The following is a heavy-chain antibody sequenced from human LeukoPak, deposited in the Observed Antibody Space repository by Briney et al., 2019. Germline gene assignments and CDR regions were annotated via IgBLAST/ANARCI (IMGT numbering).Heavy chain of an antibody. Sequence: PSETLSLTCTVSGGSISSGDYYWSWIRQPPGKGLEWIGYIYYSGSTYYNPSLKSRVTISVDTSKNQFSLKLSSVTAADTAVYYCARGSPAATPYYYYYGMDVWGQGTTVTVSS. CDR2: IYYSGST. CDR1: GGSISSGDYY. D-gene: IGHD2-2*01. CDR3: ARGSPAATPYYYYYGMDV. J-gene: IGHJ6*02. V-gene: IGHV4-30-4*01.